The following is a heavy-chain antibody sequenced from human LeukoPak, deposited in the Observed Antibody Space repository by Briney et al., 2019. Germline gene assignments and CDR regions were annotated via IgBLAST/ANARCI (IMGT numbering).Heavy chain of an antibody. V-gene: IGHV4-4*07. Sequence: SETLSLTCTVSGGSISNYYWNWIRQPAGKGLEWIGRIYTSGTTNFNPSLKSRVTMSVDTSKDQFSLKLTSVTAADTAVYYCARETMVRGVTHFDYWGQGTLVTVSS. J-gene: IGHJ4*02. CDR1: GGSISNYY. CDR2: IYTSGTT. CDR3: ARETMVRGVTHFDY. D-gene: IGHD3-10*01.